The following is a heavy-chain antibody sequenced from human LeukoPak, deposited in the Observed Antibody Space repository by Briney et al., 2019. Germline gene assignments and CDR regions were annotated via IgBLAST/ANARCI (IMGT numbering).Heavy chain of an antibody. J-gene: IGHJ4*02. D-gene: IGHD3-22*01. V-gene: IGHV1-18*01. Sequence: GASVKVSCKASGYTFTSYGISWVRQAPGQGLEWMGWISAYAQKFQGRVTMTTDTSTSTAYMELRSLRSDDTVVYYCARRFNYYDSSGYYEGFYFDYRGQGTLVTVSS. CDR2: ISAY. CDR3: ARRFNYYDSSGYYEGFYFDY. CDR1: GYTFTSYG.